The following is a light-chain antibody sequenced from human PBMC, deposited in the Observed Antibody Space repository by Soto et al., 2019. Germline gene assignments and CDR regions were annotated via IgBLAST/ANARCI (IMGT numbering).Light chain of an antibody. Sequence: QSALTQPPSASGSPGQSVTISCTGTSSDVGDYNYVSWYQQFPGTAPKLLISDNNNRPSGIPDRFSGSKSGTSASLGITGLQTGDEADYYCGTWDSSLSAVVFGGGTKLTVL. CDR1: SSDVGDYNY. CDR3: GTWDSSLSAVV. J-gene: IGLJ2*01. CDR2: DNN. V-gene: IGLV1-51*01.